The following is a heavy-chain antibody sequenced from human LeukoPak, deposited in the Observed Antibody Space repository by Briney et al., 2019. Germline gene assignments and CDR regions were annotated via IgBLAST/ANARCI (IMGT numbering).Heavy chain of an antibody. CDR2: VSYDGSHK. J-gene: IGHJ6*02. Sequence: PGRSLRLSCAASGFTFSSYGMHWVRQAPGKGLEWVAVVSYDGSHKYSADSMKGRFTISRDNSKNTLYLQMNSLRTEDTAVYFCSASRPHYGDYYGLDVWGHGTTVTVSS. V-gene: IGHV3-30*03. CDR1: GFTFSSYG. D-gene: IGHD4/OR15-4a*01. CDR3: SASRPHYGDYYGLDV.